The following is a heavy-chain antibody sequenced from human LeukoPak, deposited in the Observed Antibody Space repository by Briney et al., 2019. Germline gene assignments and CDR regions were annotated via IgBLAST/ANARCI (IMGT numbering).Heavy chain of an antibody. Sequence: SETLSLTCTVSGYSISSGYFWGWFRQPPGKGLEWIGSIVHTGSTYYNPSLQSRVTISVDTSKNQFSLKLSSVTAADTAVYYCARVAVAAREYFDYWGQGTLVTVSS. D-gene: IGHD6-19*01. J-gene: IGHJ4*02. V-gene: IGHV4-38-2*02. CDR3: ARVAVAAREYFDY. CDR2: IVHTGST. CDR1: GYSISSGYF.